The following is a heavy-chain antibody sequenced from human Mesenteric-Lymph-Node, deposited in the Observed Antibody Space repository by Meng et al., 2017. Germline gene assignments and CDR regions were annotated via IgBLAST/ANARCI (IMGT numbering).Heavy chain of an antibody. Sequence: EVQLVESGGGLVKPGEARRISCGASGFTFSSYSMNWVRQAPGKGLEWVSSISTSTSIYYADSAKGRFTISRDNAKNSLFLQMNSLRAEDTAVYYCARGVAPAGMLYWYFDLWGRGTLVTVSS. V-gene: IGHV3-21*01. J-gene: IGHJ2*01. CDR1: GFTFSSYS. CDR3: ARGVAPAGMLYWYFDL. CDR2: ISTSTSI. D-gene: IGHD6-13*01.